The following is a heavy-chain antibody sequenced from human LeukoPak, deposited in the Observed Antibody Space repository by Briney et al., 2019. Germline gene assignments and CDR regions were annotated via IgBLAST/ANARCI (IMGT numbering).Heavy chain of an antibody. D-gene: IGHD2-8*01. J-gene: IGHJ6*03. CDR3: AGMYARYYYYYMDV. V-gene: IGHV3-21*01. CDR1: GFTFSSYS. CDR2: ISSSSSYI. Sequence: GGSLRLSCAASGFTFSSYSMNWVRQAPGKGLEWVSSISSSSSYIYYADSVKGRFTISRDNAKNSLYLQMNSLRAEDTAVYYCAGMYARYYYYYMDVWGKGTTVTVSS.